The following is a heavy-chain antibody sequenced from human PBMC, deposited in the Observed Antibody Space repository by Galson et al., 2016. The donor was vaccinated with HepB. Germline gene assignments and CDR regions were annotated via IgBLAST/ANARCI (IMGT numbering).Heavy chain of an antibody. D-gene: IGHD4-17*01. V-gene: IGHV5-10-1*01. Sequence: QSGAEVKKPGESLRISCEGSGYRFRNYWINWVRQMPGKGLEWMATIGPTDSYTKYNPSFQGHVTISTDKSKATAYLQWSALKASKTAKYYCARRGDSGDYVGGMDVWGQGTTVIVSS. CDR3: ARRGDSGDYVGGMDV. CDR1: GYRFRNYW. J-gene: IGHJ6*02. CDR2: IGPTDSYT.